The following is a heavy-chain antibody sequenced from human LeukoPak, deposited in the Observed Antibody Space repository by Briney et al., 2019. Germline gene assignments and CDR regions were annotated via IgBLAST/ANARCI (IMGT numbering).Heavy chain of an antibody. V-gene: IGHV4-30-2*01. Sequence: SQTLSLTCAVSGGSISSGGYSWSWIRQPPGKGLEWIGYICHSGSTYYNPSLKSRVTISVDRSKNQFSLKLSSVTAADTAVYYCARGPRVEMATIELDYWGQGTLVTVSS. CDR3: ARGPRVEMATIELDY. J-gene: IGHJ4*02. D-gene: IGHD5-24*01. CDR2: ICHSGST. CDR1: GGSISSGGYS.